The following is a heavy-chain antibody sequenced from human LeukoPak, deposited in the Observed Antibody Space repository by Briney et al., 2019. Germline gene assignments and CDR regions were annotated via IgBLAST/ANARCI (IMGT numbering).Heavy chain of an antibody. Sequence: GGSLSLSCGACGFTLRSYAMQGVRRAPGKGVEWVAVISYYGSNKYYADSVKGRFTIYRDNSKNTLYLQLDSLRAEDTAVYYCARGTPSSSGWLYYGIVVWRRGTTVSV. CDR3: ARGTPSSSGWLYYGIVV. CDR1: GFTLRSYA. V-gene: IGHV3-30-3*01. D-gene: IGHD6-19*01. J-gene: IGHJ6*02. CDR2: ISYYGSNK.